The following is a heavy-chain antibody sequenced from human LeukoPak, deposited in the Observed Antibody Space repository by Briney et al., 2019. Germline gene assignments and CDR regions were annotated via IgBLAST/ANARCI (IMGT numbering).Heavy chain of an antibody. CDR1: GYRCTELS. V-gene: IGHV1-24*01. CDR2: FDLVHGDT. Sequence: GASVKVSCKVSGYRCTELSRHWVRQAPGKGLEWLGGFDLVHGDTIYAQKFQGRVTMTEDTSTDTSYMELSSLGSEDTAVHFCTAGRAYSLLDFWGQGTLVIVSS. D-gene: IGHD5-18*01. J-gene: IGHJ4*02. CDR3: TAGRAYSLLDF.